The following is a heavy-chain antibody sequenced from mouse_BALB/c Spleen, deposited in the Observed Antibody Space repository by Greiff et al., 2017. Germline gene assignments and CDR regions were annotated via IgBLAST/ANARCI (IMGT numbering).Heavy chain of an antibody. CDR1: GFSLTSYG. J-gene: IGHJ4*01. Sequence: VQLVESGPGLVAPSQSLSITCTVSGFSLTSYGVHWVRQPPGKGLEWLGVIWAGGSTNYNSALMSRLSISKDNSKSQVFLKMNSLQTDDTAMYYCARGGYGSGHAMDYWGQGTSVTVSS. V-gene: IGHV2-9*02. CDR2: IWAGGST. D-gene: IGHD1-1*01. CDR3: ARGGYGSGHAMDY.